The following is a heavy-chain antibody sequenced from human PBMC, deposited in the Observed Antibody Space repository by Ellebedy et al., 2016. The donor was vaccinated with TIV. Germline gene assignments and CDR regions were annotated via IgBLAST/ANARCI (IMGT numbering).Heavy chain of an antibody. D-gene: IGHD3-10*01. CDR2: LYYTGST. V-gene: IGHV4-59*01. CDR1: GGSPSDNY. J-gene: IGHJ3*01. Sequence: SETLSLTCAVSGGSPSDNYWTWILQPPGPGLEWIGYLYYTGSTNYNPSLQSRVTISVNTPRNQFSLKLSSVTAADTAVYYCVSSVSVDAFDLWGQGTMVTVSS. CDR3: VSSVSVDAFDL.